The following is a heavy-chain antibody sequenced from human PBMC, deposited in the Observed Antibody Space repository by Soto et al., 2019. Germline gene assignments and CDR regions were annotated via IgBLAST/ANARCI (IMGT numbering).Heavy chain of an antibody. CDR1: GNSFTTYG. CDR2: ISVYNGDT. V-gene: IGHV1-18*01. Sequence: QVQLVQSGAEVMKPGASVRVSCKASGNSFTTYGISWVRQAPGQGLEYMGWISVYNGDTNYAQKLQGRVTMTTDTSTSTAYMELRSLRSDDTAIYYCARDRRDSVADRRSFDVWGQGTMVTVSS. CDR3: ARDRRDSVADRRSFDV. J-gene: IGHJ3*01. D-gene: IGHD1-26*01.